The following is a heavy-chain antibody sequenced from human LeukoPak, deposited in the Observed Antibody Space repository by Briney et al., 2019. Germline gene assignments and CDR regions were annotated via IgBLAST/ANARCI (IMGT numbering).Heavy chain of an antibody. CDR1: GFTFSSYG. CDR3: AKDRGYYDTSGYLI. D-gene: IGHD3-22*01. CDR2: ITNSGDST. V-gene: IGHV3-23*01. Sequence: PGRSLRLSCAASGFTFSSYGMIWVRQAPGKGLEWVSTITNSGDSTYYTDSVKGRFTISRDDSRNTLYLQMNSLRAEDTAVYYCAKDRGYYDTSGYLIWGQGTLVTVSS. J-gene: IGHJ4*02.